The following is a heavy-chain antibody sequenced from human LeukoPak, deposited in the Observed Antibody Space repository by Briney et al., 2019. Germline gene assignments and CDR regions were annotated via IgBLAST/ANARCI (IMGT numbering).Heavy chain of an antibody. CDR1: GFSVRGSF. CDR3: ARAIGVVDCGTQTCYPYHFDK. V-gene: IGHV3-66*01. CDR2: LSNTEDS. D-gene: IGHD2-21*01. Sequence: GGSLRLSCAASGFSVRGSFMNWVRQAPGKGLEWVSLLSNTEDSFYADSVKGRFTLSRDISNNTLYLHMHSLRGEDTAVYFCARAIGVVDCGTQTCYPYHFDKWGRGTLVTVSS. J-gene: IGHJ4*02.